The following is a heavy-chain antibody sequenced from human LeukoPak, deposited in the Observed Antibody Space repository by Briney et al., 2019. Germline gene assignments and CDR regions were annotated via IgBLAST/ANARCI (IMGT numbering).Heavy chain of an antibody. V-gene: IGHV3-53*01. CDR2: IYSGGST. D-gene: IGHD6-19*01. J-gene: IGHJ4*02. CDR3: AKVWEWLAYYFDY. CDR1: GFTVSSNY. Sequence: PGGSLRLSCAASGFTVSSNYMSWVRQAPGKGLEWVSVIYSGGSTYYAGSVKGRFTISRDNSKNTLYLQMNSLRAEDTPVYYCAKVWEWLAYYFDYWGQGTLVTVSS.